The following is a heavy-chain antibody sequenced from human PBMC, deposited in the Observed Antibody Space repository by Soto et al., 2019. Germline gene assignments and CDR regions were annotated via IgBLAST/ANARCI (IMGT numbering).Heavy chain of an antibody. J-gene: IGHJ5*02. Sequence: SETLSLTCTVSGGSISSYYWSWIRQPPGKGLEWIGYIYYSGSTNYNPSLKSRVTISVDTSKNQFSLKLSSVTAADTAVYYCARDTPYCGGDCYSGWFDPWGQGTLVTVPQ. D-gene: IGHD2-21*02. V-gene: IGHV4-59*01. CDR2: IYYSGST. CDR3: ARDTPYCGGDCYSGWFDP. CDR1: GGSISSYY.